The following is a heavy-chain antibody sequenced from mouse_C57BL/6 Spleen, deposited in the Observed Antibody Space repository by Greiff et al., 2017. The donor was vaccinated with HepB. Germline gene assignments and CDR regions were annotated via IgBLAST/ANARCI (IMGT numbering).Heavy chain of an antibody. CDR3: ARERRNYGYVDV. V-gene: IGHV1-55*01. CDR1: GYTFTSYW. CDR2: IYPGSGST. J-gene: IGHJ1*03. Sequence: QVQLQQPGAELVKPGASVKMSCKASGYTFTSYWITWVKQRPGQGLEWIGDIYPGSGSTNYNEKFKSKATLTVDTSSSTAYMQLSSLTSEDSAVYYCARERRNYGYVDVWGTGTTVTVSS.